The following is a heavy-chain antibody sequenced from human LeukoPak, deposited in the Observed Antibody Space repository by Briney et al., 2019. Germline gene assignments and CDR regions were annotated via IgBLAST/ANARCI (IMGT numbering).Heavy chain of an antibody. CDR2: IYYSGST. D-gene: IGHD2-21*02. J-gene: IGHJ4*02. Sequence: SETLSLTCTVSGGSINSYYWSWIRQPPGKGLEWIGYIYYSGSTGFNPSLKSRATLSVDKSKNQFSLKLNSVTAADTAVYYCARRAYCGGDCYSIDYWGQGTLVTVSS. V-gene: IGHV4-59*12. CDR1: GGSINSYY. CDR3: ARRAYCGGDCYSIDY.